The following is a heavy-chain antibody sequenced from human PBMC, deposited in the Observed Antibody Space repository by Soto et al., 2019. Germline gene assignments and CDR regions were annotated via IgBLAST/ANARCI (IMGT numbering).Heavy chain of an antibody. Sequence: GGSLRLSCAASGFTFSSYGMSWVRQAPGKGLEWVSAISGSGGSTYYADSVKGRFTISRDNAKNTLYLQMNSLRAEDTAVYYCARGPTGPVDYWGQGILVTVSS. V-gene: IGHV3-23*01. CDR3: ARGPTGPVDY. D-gene: IGHD1-1*01. CDR2: ISGSGGST. CDR1: GFTFSSYG. J-gene: IGHJ4*02.